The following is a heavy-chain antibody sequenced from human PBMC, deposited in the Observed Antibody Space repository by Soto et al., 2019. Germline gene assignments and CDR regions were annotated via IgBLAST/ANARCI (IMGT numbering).Heavy chain of an antibody. CDR2: IDPSDCQT. CDR3: ARQIYDSDTGPNFQYYFES. Sequence: GESLKISFKGSGSSFAGYWITWVRQKPGKGVEWMGRIDPSDCQTYYSQSFRGHVTISVTKSINTVFLQWSSLRASDTAMYYCARQIYDSDTGPNFQYYFESWGQGTPVTVSS. J-gene: IGHJ4*02. D-gene: IGHD3-22*01. CDR1: GSSFAGYW. V-gene: IGHV5-10-1*01.